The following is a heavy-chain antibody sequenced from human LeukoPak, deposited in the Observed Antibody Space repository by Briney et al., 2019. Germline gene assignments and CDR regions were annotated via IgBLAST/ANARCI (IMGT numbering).Heavy chain of an antibody. V-gene: IGHV4-59*01. D-gene: IGHD6-13*01. CDR1: GGSISSYY. CDR2: IYYSGST. CDR3: ARLSGIAAATEYFQH. J-gene: IGHJ1*01. Sequence: SETLSLTCTVSGGSISSYYWSWIRQPPGKGLEWVGYIYYSGSTNYNPSLKSRVTISVDTSKNQFSLKLSSVTAADTAVYYCARLSGIAAATEYFQHWGQGTLVTVSS.